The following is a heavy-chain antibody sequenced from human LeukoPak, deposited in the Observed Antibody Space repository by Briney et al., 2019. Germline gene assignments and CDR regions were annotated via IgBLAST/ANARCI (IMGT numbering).Heavy chain of an antibody. J-gene: IGHJ4*02. D-gene: IGHD1-1*01. V-gene: IGHV4-38-2*01. CDR3: ARLPKKSGVDY. CDR1: GYSISSGYY. Sequence: PSETLSLTCAVSGYSISSGYYWGWIRQPPGKGLEWIGSIYHSGSTYYNPSLKSRVTISVDTSKNQFSLKLSSVTAADTAVYYCARLPKKSGVDYWAQGTLVTVSS. CDR2: IYHSGST.